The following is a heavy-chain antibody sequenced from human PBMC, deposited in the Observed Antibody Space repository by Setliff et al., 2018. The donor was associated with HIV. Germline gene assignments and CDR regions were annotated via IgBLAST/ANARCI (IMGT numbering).Heavy chain of an antibody. D-gene: IGHD6-19*01. CDR3: EVAGQ. V-gene: IGHV4-4*09. Sequence: SETLSLTCTVSGDSISSYFWSWIRQSPGKGLEWIGYIYTSGSTNYNPSLKSRVTISVDTSKNQFSLKLRSVTAADTAVYYCEVAGQWGQGTLVTVSS. J-gene: IGHJ4*02. CDR2: IYTSGST. CDR1: GDSISSYF.